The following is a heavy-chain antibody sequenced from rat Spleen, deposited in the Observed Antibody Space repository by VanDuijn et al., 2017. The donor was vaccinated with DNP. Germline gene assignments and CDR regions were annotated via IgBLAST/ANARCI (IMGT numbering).Heavy chain of an antibody. CDR3: AKEENNSPFGY. D-gene: IGHD1-10*01. Sequence: EVQLVESGGGLVQPGRSLKLSCAPSGFTFSDYGMAWVLQAPAKGLEWVASINTDGGRTYYADSVNGRFTISRDNAEDTVYLKMNSLRSGDTATYYCAKEENNSPFGYWGQGTSVTVSS. J-gene: IGHJ4*01. CDR2: INTDGGRT. V-gene: IGHV5S13*01. CDR1: GFTFSDYG.